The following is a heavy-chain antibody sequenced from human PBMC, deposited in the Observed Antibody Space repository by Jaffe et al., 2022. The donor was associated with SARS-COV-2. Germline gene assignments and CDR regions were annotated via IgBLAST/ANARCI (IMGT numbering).Heavy chain of an antibody. J-gene: IGHJ4*02. CDR2: IYHSGST. CDR1: GGSISSSNW. D-gene: IGHD6-13*01. V-gene: IGHV4-4*02. Sequence: QVQLQESGPGLVKPSGTLSLTCAVSGGSISSSNWWSWVRQPPGKGLEWIGEIYHSGSTNYNPSLKSRVTISVDKSKNQFSLKLSSVTAADTAVYYCARAIPPGVWERIAAAGTGLYFDYWGQGTLVTVSS. CDR3: ARAIPPGVWERIAAAGTGLYFDY.